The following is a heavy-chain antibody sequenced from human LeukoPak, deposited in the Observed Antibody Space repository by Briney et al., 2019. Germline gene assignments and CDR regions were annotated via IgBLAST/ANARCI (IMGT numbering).Heavy chain of an antibody. CDR2: INSDGSST. J-gene: IGHJ6*03. Sequence: GGSLRLSCAASGFTFSSYWMHWVRQAPGKGLVWVSRINSDGSSTSYADSVKGRFTISRDNAKNTLYLQMNSLRAEDTAVYYCARLASYYTGDFYYYMDVWGKGTTVTVSS. CDR3: ARLASYYTGDFYYYMDV. CDR1: GFTFSSYW. D-gene: IGHD3-10*01. V-gene: IGHV3-74*01.